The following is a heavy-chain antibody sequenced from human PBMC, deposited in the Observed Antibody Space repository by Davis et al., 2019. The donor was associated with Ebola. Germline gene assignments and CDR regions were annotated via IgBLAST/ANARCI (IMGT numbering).Heavy chain of an antibody. CDR3: ARGWDYFDY. CDR2: VSGSGVST. V-gene: IGHV3-23*01. Sequence: GGSLRLSCAGSGFTFSSYAMSWVRQAPGKGLEWVSAVSGSGVSTYYADSVKGRFTISRDNSKNTLYLQMNGLRVDDTAIYYCARGWDYFDYWGQGTLVTVSS. D-gene: IGHD1-26*01. J-gene: IGHJ4*02. CDR1: GFTFSSYA.